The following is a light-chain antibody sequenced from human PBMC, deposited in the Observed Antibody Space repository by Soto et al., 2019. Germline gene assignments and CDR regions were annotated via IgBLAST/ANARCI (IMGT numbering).Light chain of an antibody. CDR3: QQYNSVSLLP. CDR1: QSISSW. V-gene: IGKV1-5*03. J-gene: IGKJ4*01. CDR2: KAS. Sequence: DIQMTQSPSTLSASVGDRVTITCRASQSISSWLAWYQQKPGKAPKLLIYKASTLESGVPSRFSGSGSGTEFTLTISSLQPDDFATYYCQQYNSVSLLPFGGGTKVDI.